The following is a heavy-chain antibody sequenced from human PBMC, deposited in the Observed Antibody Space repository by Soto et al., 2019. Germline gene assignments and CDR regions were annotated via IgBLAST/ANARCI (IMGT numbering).Heavy chain of an antibody. D-gene: IGHD2-15*01. CDR3: ARDDTVVTPKYYYYYGMDV. J-gene: IGHJ6*02. Sequence: SETLSLTCTVSGGSISSYYWSWIRQPPGKGLEWIGYIYYSGSTNYNPSLKSRVTISVDTSKNQFSLKLSSVTAADTAVYYCARDDTVVTPKYYYYYGMDVWGQGTTVTV. CDR1: GGSISSYY. CDR2: IYYSGST. V-gene: IGHV4-59*01.